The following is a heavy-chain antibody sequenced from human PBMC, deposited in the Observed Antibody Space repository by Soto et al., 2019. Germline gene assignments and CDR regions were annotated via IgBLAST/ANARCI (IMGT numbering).Heavy chain of an antibody. J-gene: IGHJ6*02. CDR2: ISWNSGSI. V-gene: IGHV3-9*01. D-gene: IGHD3-10*01. CDR3: AKDMAGVGSGYYYGMDV. CDR1: GFTFDDYA. Sequence: GGSLRLSCAASGFTFDDYAMHWVRQAPGKGLEWVSGISWNSGSIGYVDSVKGRFTISRDNAKNSLYLQMNSLRAEDTALYYCAKDMAGVGSGYYYGMDVWGQGTTVTVSS.